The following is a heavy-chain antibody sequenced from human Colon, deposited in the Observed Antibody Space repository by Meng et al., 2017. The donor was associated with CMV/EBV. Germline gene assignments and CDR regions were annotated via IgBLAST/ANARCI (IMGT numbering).Heavy chain of an antibody. CDR2: ILTGRGGT. J-gene: IGHJ5*02. D-gene: IGHD2-2*01. CDR1: GFSFRDFA. Sequence: ESLKISCAASGFSFRDFAMTWVRQAPGKGPEWVSVILTGRGGTHYVDSVKGRFTVSRDDSKSTMYLQMNSLRGDDTAVYYCAKGSRWVDPWGQGTLVTVSS. CDR3: AKGSRWVDP. V-gene: IGHV3-23*03.